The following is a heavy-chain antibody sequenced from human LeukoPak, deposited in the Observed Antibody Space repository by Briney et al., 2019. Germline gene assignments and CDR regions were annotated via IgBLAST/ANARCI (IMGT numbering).Heavy chain of an antibody. V-gene: IGHV3-7*01. CDR3: ARDRSGYYSDY. CDR1: GFTFSSYW. Sequence: GGSLRLSCAASGFTFSSYWMSWVRQAPGKGLEWVANIKQDGSEKYYVDSVKGRFTISRDNVKNSLYLQMNSLRAEDTAVYYCARDRSGYYSDYWGQGTLVTVSS. D-gene: IGHD3-22*01. J-gene: IGHJ4*02. CDR2: IKQDGSEK.